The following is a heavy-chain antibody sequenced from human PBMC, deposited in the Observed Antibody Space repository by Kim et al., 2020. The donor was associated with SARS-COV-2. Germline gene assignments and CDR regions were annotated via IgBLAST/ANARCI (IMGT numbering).Heavy chain of an antibody. D-gene: IGHD2-8*01. Sequence: GGSLRLSCAASGFTFSIYSMAWVRQAPGKGLESVSETCGRGDCSFYGDSVRGRFTISRDNSKNTLYLQMNSLRVDDTAIYYCAKRRCFDGACHDFDYWGPGTLVPVSS. V-gene: IGHV3-23*01. CDR1: GFTFSIYS. CDR2: TCGRGDCS. J-gene: IGHJ4*02. CDR3: AKRRCFDGACHDFDY.